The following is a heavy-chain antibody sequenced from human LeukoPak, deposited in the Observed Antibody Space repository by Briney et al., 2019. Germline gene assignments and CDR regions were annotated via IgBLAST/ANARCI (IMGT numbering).Heavy chain of an antibody. CDR1: GYTFTSYY. D-gene: IGHD2-2*01. CDR3: ARDLEDGHPDGAAAIKGDPSPKSDY. Sequence: ASVKVSCKASGYTFTSYYMHWVRQAPGQGLEWMGIINPSGGSTTYAQKFQGRVTMTRDTSTSTVYMELSSLRPDDSAVYYCARDLEDGHPDGAAAIKGDPSPKSDYWGQGTLVTVSS. V-gene: IGHV1-46*01. CDR2: INPSGGST. J-gene: IGHJ4*02.